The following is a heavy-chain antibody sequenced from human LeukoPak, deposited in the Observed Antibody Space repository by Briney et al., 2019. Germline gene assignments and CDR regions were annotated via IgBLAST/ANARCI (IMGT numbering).Heavy chain of an antibody. CDR3: ATDRERDPSVYYLV. CDR1: GFTFTDYA. V-gene: IGHV3-23*01. D-gene: IGHD3-22*01. CDR2: ISDNGGET. Sequence: GGSLRLSCAASGFTFTDYAMSWVRQAPEKGLEWISTISDNGGETYYADSVKGRFAISRDNSKNTLFLQMNSLRAEDSAVYYCATDRERDPSVYYLVGGQGTLVTVSS. J-gene: IGHJ4*02.